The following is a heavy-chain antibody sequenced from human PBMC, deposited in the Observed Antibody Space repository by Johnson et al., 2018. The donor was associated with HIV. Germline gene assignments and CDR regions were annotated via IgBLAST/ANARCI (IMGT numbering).Heavy chain of an antibody. Sequence: QVQLVESGGDVVRPGGSLRLSCAASGFTFSSYAMHWVRQAPGKGLEWVAVISYDGINKYYADSVKGRFTISKDNSKSTLYVQMNRLTVDDTAVYYCAREGGTFYDSSGSLAFDIWGLGTVVTVSS. D-gene: IGHD3-22*01. CDR2: ISYDGINK. J-gene: IGHJ3*02. CDR1: GFTFSSYA. V-gene: IGHV3-30-3*01. CDR3: AREGGTFYDSSGSLAFDI.